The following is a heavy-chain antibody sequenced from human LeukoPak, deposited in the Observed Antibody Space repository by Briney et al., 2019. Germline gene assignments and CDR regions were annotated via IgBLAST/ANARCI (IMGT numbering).Heavy chain of an antibody. Sequence: ASVKVSCKASGYTFTSYYMHWVRQAPGQGLEWMGIINPSGGSTSYAQKFQGRVTMTRDMSTSTVYMELSSLRSEDTAVYYCARDLVGQGLIQHSGSYNWFDPWGQGTLVTVSS. CDR1: GYTFTSYY. CDR3: ARDLVGQGLIQHSGSYNWFDP. V-gene: IGHV1-46*01. D-gene: IGHD1-26*01. J-gene: IGHJ5*02. CDR2: INPSGGST.